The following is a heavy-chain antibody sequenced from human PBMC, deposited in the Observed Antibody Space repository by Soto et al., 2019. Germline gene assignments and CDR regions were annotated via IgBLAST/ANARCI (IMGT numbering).Heavy chain of an antibody. D-gene: IGHD4-4*01. CDR2: ISAYNGNT. CDR3: ARSHGLHTPYYYYGMDV. Sequence: ASVKVSCKASGYTFTSYGISWVRQAPGQGLEWMGWISAYNGNTNYAQKLQGRVTMTTDTSTSTAYMELRSLRSDDTAVYYCARSHGLHTPYYYYGMDVWGQGTTVTV. V-gene: IGHV1-18*01. CDR1: GYTFTSYG. J-gene: IGHJ6*02.